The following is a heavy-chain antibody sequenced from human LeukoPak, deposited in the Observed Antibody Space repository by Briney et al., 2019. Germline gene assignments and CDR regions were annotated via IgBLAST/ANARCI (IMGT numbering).Heavy chain of an antibody. Sequence: SETLSLTCTVSSGSISDYYWSWIRQPAGKGLEWIGRIYYSGSTNYNPSLKSRVTMSVDTSKNQFSLKLTSVTAADTAVYYCARHDWSSTSSYYSYYYMDVWGKGTTVTVS. V-gene: IGHV4-4*07. CDR2: IYYSGST. CDR1: SGSISDYY. CDR3: ARHDWSSTSSYYSYYYMDV. J-gene: IGHJ6*03. D-gene: IGHD2-2*01.